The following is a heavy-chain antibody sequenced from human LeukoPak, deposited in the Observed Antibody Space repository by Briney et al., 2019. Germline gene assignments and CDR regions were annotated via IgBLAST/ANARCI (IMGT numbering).Heavy chain of an antibody. Sequence: GGSLRLSCAASGFTFSSYSMNWVRQAPGKGLEWVSSISSSSSHIYYADSVKGRFTISRDNAKNSLYLQMNGLRAEDTAVYYCARDRYSSSWYLFDYWGQGTLVTVSS. J-gene: IGHJ4*02. D-gene: IGHD6-13*01. CDR2: ISSSSSHI. CDR1: GFTFSSYS. V-gene: IGHV3-21*01. CDR3: ARDRYSSSWYLFDY.